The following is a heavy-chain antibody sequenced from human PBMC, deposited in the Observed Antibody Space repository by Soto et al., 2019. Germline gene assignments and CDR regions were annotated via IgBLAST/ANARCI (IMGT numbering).Heavy chain of an antibody. CDR1: GYSFTTYG. CDR2: ISGYNGNT. Sequence: QVQLLQSRGEVKKPGASVKVSCKTSGYSFTTYGISWVRQAPAQGLEWMGWISGYNGNTHYAQKFQGRVSMTTDTSTSTAYMERRSLRSDDTAVYYCAREGPAPYYYYGMDVWGQGTTVTVSS. J-gene: IGHJ6*02. CDR3: AREGPAPYYYYGMDV. V-gene: IGHV1-18*01.